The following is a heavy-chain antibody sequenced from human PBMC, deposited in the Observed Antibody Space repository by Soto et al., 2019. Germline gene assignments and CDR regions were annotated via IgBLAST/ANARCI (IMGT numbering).Heavy chain of an antibody. CDR1: GFTFTSSA. CDR2: IVVGSGNT. J-gene: IGHJ6*02. V-gene: IGHV1-58*02. D-gene: IGHD3-9*01. CDR3: AADFLYYIFSGRDYYYDGMDV. Sequence: SVKVSCKASGFTFTSSAMQWVRQARGQRLEWIGWIVVGSGNTNYAQKFQERVTITRDMSTSTAYMELSSLRSEDTAVYYCAADFLYYIFSGRDYYYDGMDVRAQGTTVPVS.